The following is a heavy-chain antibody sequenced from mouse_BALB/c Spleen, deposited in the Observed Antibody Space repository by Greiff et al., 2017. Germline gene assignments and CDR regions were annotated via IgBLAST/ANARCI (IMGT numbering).Heavy chain of an antibody. CDR1: GFNIKDYY. CDR3: DARCTPFAY. Sequence: VQLKESGAELVRSGASVKLSCTASGFNIKDYYMHWVKQRPEQGLEWIGWIDPENGDTEYAPKFQGKATMTADTSSNTAYLQLSSLTSEDTAVYYCDARCTPFAYGGQGTLVTVSA. V-gene: IGHV14-4*02. CDR2: IDPENGDT. D-gene: IGHD5-1*01. J-gene: IGHJ3*01.